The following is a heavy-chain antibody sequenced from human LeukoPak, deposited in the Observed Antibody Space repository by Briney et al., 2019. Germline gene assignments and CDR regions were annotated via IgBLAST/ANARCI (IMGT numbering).Heavy chain of an antibody. CDR2: ISSSSSYI. CDR3: ATDRSSSWYYYYYMDV. D-gene: IGHD6-13*01. Sequence: GGSLRLSCAASGFTFSSYSMNWVRQAPGKGLEWVASISSSSSYIYYADSVKGRFTISRDNAKNSLYLQMNSLRAEDTAVYYCATDRSSSWYYYYYMDVWGKGTTVTVSS. V-gene: IGHV3-21*01. CDR1: GFTFSSYS. J-gene: IGHJ6*03.